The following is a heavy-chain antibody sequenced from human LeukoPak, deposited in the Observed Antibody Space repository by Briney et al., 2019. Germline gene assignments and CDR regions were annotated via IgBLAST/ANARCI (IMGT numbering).Heavy chain of an antibody. D-gene: IGHD4-11*01. V-gene: IGHV1-46*01. J-gene: IGHJ4*02. CDR1: GYTFTSYY. Sequence: ASVKVSCKASGYTFTSYYMHWLRQAPGQGLEWMGIINPNGGSTSYAQKFQGRVTMTRDTSTSTVYMELSSLRSEDTAVYYCARATQIRDYSSNYWGQGTLVTVSS. CDR3: ARATQIRDYSSNY. CDR2: INPNGGST.